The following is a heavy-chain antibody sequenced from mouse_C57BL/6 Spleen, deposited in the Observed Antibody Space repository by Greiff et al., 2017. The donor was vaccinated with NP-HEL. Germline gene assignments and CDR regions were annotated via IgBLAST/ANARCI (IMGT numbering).Heavy chain of an antibody. Sequence: QVHVKQSGAELVRPGASVTLSCKASGYTFTDYEMHWVKQTPVHGLEWIGAIDPETGGTAYNQKFKGKAILTADKSSSTAYMELRSLTSEDSAVYYCTRNYGNYHGYFDVWGTGTTVTVSS. V-gene: IGHV1-15*01. CDR2: IDPETGGT. J-gene: IGHJ1*03. D-gene: IGHD2-1*01. CDR3: TRNYGNYHGYFDV. CDR1: GYTFTDYE.